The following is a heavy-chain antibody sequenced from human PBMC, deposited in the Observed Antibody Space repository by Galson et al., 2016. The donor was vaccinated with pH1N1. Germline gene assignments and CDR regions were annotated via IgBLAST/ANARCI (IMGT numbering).Heavy chain of an antibody. CDR3: ARDHVDGDYLERFCDL. D-gene: IGHD4-17*01. V-gene: IGHV3-30-3*01. Sequence: SLRLSCAASGFTFSHYAMHWVRHAPGQGLQWVAVISYVESIKDYADSVKGRFTVSRDNSKNTLYLQMRSLRAEDTALYYCARDHVDGDYLERFCDLWGRDTLVTASS. CDR1: GFTFSHYA. CDR2: ISYVESIK. J-gene: IGHJ2*01.